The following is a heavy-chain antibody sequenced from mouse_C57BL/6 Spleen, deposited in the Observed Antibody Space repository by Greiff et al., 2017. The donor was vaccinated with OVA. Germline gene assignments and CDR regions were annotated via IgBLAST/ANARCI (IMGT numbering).Heavy chain of an antibody. CDR3: TFCDYGGVAC. D-gene: IGHD2-4*01. CDR2: IDPSDSYT. Sequence: QVQLQQSGAELVRPGTSVKLSCKASGYTFTSYWMHWVKQRPGQGLEWIGVIDPSDSYTNYNQKFKGKATLTVDTSSSTAYMQLSSLTSEDSAVYYCTFCDYGGVACWGEETLVTVSA. V-gene: IGHV1-59*01. J-gene: IGHJ3*01. CDR1: GYTFTSYW.